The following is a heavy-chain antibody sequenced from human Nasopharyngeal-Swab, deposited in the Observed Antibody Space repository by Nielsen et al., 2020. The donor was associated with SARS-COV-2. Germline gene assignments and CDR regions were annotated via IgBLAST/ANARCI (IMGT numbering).Heavy chain of an antibody. CDR2: ISAYNGNT. CDR3: ARDYTAIHSVMRNYYYYGMDV. D-gene: IGHD2-2*02. V-gene: IGHV1-18*01. Sequence: WVRQAPGQGLEWMGWISAYNGNTNYAQKLQGRVTMTTDTSTSTAYMELRSLRSDDTAVYYCARDYTAIHSVMRNYYYYGMDVWGQGTTVTVSS. J-gene: IGHJ6*02.